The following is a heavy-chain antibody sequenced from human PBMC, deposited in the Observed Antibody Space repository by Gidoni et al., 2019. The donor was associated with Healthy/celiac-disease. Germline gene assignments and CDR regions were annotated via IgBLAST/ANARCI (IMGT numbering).Heavy chain of an antibody. CDR2: FDPEDGET. CDR1: GYTLTELS. CDR3: ATRAVVVAARGYWFDP. V-gene: IGHV1-24*01. D-gene: IGHD2-15*01. J-gene: IGHJ5*02. Sequence: QVQLVQSGAEVKKPGASVKVSCKVSGYTLTELSMHWVRQAPGKGLEWMGGFDPEDGETIYAQKFQGRVTMTEDTSTDTAYMELSSLRSEDTAVYYCATRAVVVAARGYWFDPWGQGTLVTVSS.